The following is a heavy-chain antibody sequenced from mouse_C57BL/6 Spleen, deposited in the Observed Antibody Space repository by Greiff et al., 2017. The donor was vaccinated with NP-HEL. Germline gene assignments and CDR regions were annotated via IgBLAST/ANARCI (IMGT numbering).Heavy chain of an antibody. CDR2: IYPGDGDT. CDR3: ASAYYDYDEYYFDY. CDR1: GYAFSSYW. J-gene: IGHJ2*01. D-gene: IGHD2-4*01. Sequence: VQLQQSGAELVKPGASVKISCKASGYAFSSYWMNWVKQRPGKGLEWIGQIYPGDGDTNYNGKFKGKATLTADKSSSTAYMQLSSLTSEDSAVYFCASAYYDYDEYYFDYWGQGTTLTVSS. V-gene: IGHV1-80*01.